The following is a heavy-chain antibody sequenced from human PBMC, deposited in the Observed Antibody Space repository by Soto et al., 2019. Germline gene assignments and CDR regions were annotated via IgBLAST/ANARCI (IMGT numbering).Heavy chain of an antibody. V-gene: IGHV3-23*01. J-gene: IGHJ4*02. D-gene: IGHD6-19*01. CDR3: AKEPNRSGWSSFDY. Sequence: EVQLLESGGGLVQPGGSLRLSCAASGFTFNNYAMSWVRQAPGKGLEWVSAISASGGTTYYADSVKGRFTVSRDTSKNTLYLQMNSLRAADTAVYYCAKEPNRSGWSSFDYWGQGTLVTVSS. CDR2: ISASGGTT. CDR1: GFTFNNYA.